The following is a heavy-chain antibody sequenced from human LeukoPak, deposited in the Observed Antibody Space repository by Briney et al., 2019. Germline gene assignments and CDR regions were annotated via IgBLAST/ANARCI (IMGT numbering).Heavy chain of an antibody. CDR1: GFTFSTYT. CDR2: ISTSSSTI. V-gene: IGHV3-48*04. J-gene: IGHJ6*02. D-gene: IGHD2-15*01. Sequence: GGSLRLSCAASGFTFSTYTMNWVRQAPGKGLEWVSYISTSSSTIYYADSVKGRFTISRDNAKNSLYLQMNSLRAEDTAVYYCARAIDIVVVVAAPGGYYGMDVWGQGTTVTVSS. CDR3: ARAIDIVVVVAAPGGYYGMDV.